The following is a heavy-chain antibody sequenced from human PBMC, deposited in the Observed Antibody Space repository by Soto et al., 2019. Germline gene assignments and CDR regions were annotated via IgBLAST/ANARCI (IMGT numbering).Heavy chain of an antibody. CDR1: GFTFSNYW. Sequence: GGSLRLSCVASGFTFSNYWMHWVRQAPGKGLEWVSRISSDGSSTTYADSVKGRFTISRDNAENSLHLQMNSLRAEDTAVYYCARVRYCSDNSCYSWFDYWGQGTLVTVSS. D-gene: IGHD2-15*01. J-gene: IGHJ4*02. CDR3: ARVRYCSDNSCYSWFDY. V-gene: IGHV3-74*01. CDR2: ISSDGSST.